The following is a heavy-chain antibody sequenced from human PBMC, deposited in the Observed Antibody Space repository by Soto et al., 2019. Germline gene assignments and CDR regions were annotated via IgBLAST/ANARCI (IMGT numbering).Heavy chain of an antibody. J-gene: IGHJ2*01. CDR1: GFSFSSYG. V-gene: IGHV3-30*18. CDR2: ISYDGSNK. Sequence: GGSLRLSCAASGFSFSSYGMHWVRQAPGKGLEWVADISYDGSNKNYADSVKGRFTISRDNSKNTLYLQMNSLRAEDTAVYYCAKATGNNWYFDLWGRGTLVTVYS. CDR3: AKATGNNWYFDL. D-gene: IGHD2-8*02.